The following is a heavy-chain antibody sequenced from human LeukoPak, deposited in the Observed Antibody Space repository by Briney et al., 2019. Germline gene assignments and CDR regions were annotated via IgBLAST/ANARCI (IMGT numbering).Heavy chain of an antibody. CDR1: GGSISSSSYY. CDR2: IYYSGRT. V-gene: IGHV4-39*01. CDR3: ARHSRYYTGYFDY. J-gene: IGHJ4*02. D-gene: IGHD2/OR15-2a*01. Sequence: SETLSLTCTVSGGSISSSSYYWGWIRQPPGKVLEWIGSIYYSGRTHYNPSLKSRVTISVDTSKNQLSLKLSSVTAADTAVYYCARHSRYYTGYFDYWGQGTLVTVSS.